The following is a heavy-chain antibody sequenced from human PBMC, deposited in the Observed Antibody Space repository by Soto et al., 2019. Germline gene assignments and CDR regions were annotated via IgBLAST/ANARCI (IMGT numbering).Heavy chain of an antibody. CDR2: INGDNGNR. V-gene: IGHV1-3*01. CDR3: ARATILAYCAGDCPGYDY. D-gene: IGHD2-21*02. CDR1: GYIFTNYA. Sequence: QVHLVQSGAEVKRPGASVRISCKASGYIFTNYAVFWVRQAPGQGLEWMGWINGDNGNRKYSKNFQGRVTITRDTSATTAYLELSSLRSEDTAVYYCARATILAYCAGDCPGYDYWGQGTLVTVSS. J-gene: IGHJ4*02.